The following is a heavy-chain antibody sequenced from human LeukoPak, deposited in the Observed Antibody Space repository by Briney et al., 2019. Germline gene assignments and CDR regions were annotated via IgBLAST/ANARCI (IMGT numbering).Heavy chain of an antibody. Sequence: PSETLSLTCAVSGGSISSGGYSWSWIRQPPGKGLEWIGYIYHTGSTYYSPSLKSRVTISIDRSRNHFSLSLKSVTAADTAVYYCATGATYYYYAMDVWGQGTTVTVSS. CDR3: ATGATYYYYAMDV. J-gene: IGHJ6*02. CDR1: GGSISSGGYS. CDR2: IYHTGST. V-gene: IGHV4-30-2*01.